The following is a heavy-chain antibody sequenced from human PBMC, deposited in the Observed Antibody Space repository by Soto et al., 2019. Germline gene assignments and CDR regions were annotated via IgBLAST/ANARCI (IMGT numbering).Heavy chain of an antibody. V-gene: IGHV3-15*07. Sequence: SVSNAWMNWVRQAPGKGLEWVGRIKSKTDGGTTDYAAPVKGRFTISRDDSKNTLYLQMNSLKTEDTAVYYCTTVQYSGSYYRNYYYYYGMDVWGQGTTFTVSS. CDR2: IKSKTDGGTT. CDR1: SVSNAW. D-gene: IGHD1-26*01. CDR3: TTVQYSGSYYRNYYYYYGMDV. J-gene: IGHJ6*02.